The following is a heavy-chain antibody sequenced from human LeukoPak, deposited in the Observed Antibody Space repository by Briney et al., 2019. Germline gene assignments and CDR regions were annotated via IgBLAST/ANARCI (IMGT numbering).Heavy chain of an antibody. J-gene: IGHJ6*02. V-gene: IGHV4-59*01. Sequence: SETLSLTCTGSGVSISSYYWSWIRQPPGKGLEWIGYIYYSGSTNYNPSLKSRVTISVDTSKNQFSLKLSSVTAADTAVYYCARGFGSGGGYYSYGMDVWGQGTTVTVSS. D-gene: IGHD2-15*01. CDR1: GVSISSYY. CDR3: ARGFGSGGGYYSYGMDV. CDR2: IYYSGST.